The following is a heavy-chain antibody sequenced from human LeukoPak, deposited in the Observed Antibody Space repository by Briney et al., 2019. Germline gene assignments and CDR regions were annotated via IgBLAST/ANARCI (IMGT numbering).Heavy chain of an antibody. CDR3: ARLLVVVIAIDAFDI. CDR1: GYTFTGYY. V-gene: IGHV1-2*02. D-gene: IGHD2-21*01. Sequence: ASVKVSCKASGYTFTGYYMHWVRQAPGQGLEWMGWINPNSGGTNYAQKFQGRVTMTRDTSISTAYMELSRLRSDDTAVYYCARLLVVVIAIDAFDIWGQGTMVTVSS. J-gene: IGHJ3*02. CDR2: INPNSGGT.